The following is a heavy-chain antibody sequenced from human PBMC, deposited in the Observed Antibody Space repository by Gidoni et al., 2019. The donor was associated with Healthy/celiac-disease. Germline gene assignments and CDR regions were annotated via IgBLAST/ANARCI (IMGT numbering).Heavy chain of an antibody. CDR1: GGSISSGSYY. V-gene: IGHV4-61*02. CDR3: ARERRRETAQIPDAFDI. Sequence: QVQLQESGPGLVKPSQTLSLTCTVSGGSISSGSYYWSWIRQPAGKGLEWIGRIYTSGSTNYNPSLKSRVTISVDTSKNQFSLKLSSVTAADTAVYYCARERRRETAQIPDAFDIWGQGTMVTVSS. J-gene: IGHJ3*02. CDR2: IYTSGST. D-gene: IGHD6-25*01.